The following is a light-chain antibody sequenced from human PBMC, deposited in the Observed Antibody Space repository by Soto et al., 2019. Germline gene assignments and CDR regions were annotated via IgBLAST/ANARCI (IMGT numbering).Light chain of an antibody. Sequence: QSVLTQPASVSGSPGQSITISCTGTSRDVGGHNYVSWYQQYPGKAPRLIIYEVVQRPSGVPDRFSGSKSGNTASLTVSGLQAADEADYFCKSYAGSNTYGFGSGTKVTVL. CDR1: SRDVGGHNY. V-gene: IGLV2-8*01. CDR2: EVV. CDR3: KSYAGSNTYG. J-gene: IGLJ1*01.